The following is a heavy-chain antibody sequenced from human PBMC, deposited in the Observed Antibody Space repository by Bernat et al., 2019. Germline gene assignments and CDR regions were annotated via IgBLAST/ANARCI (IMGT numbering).Heavy chain of an antibody. D-gene: IGHD3-9*01. Sequence: QVQLVQSGAEVKKPGASVKVSCKASGYTFTSYYMHWVRQAPGQGLEWMGGIIPIFGTANYAQKFQGRVTITADESTSTAYMELSSLRSEDTAVYYCARRSPLRYFDPNAFDIWGQGTMVTVSS. V-gene: IGHV1-69*01. CDR1: GYTFTSYY. CDR3: ARRSPLRYFDPNAFDI. J-gene: IGHJ3*02. CDR2: IIPIFGTA.